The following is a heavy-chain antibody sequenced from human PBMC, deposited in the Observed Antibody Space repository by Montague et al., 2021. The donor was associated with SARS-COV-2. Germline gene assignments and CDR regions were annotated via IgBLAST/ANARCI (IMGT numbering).Heavy chain of an antibody. Sequence: TLSLTCTVSGGSVATGEYFWNWIRQPAGKGLEWIGRIYTSGSTNYNPSLKSRVTISVDTSKNQFSLKLSSVTAADTAVYYCARADFWSGYLYFDYWGQGTLVTVSS. V-gene: IGHV4-61*02. CDR2: IYTSGST. CDR3: ARADFWSGYLYFDY. D-gene: IGHD3-3*01. J-gene: IGHJ4*02. CDR1: GGSVATGEYF.